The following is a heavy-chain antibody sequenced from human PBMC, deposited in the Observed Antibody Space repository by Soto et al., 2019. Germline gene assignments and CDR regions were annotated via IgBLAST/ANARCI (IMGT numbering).Heavy chain of an antibody. CDR1: GFTFSNAW. CDR3: TRDPPQKPTVEDY. V-gene: IGHV3-15*01. J-gene: IGHJ4*02. CDR2: IKSKTDGGTT. D-gene: IGHD4-17*01. Sequence: PGGSLRLSCAASGFTFSNAWMSWVRQAPGKGLEWVGRIKSKTDGGTTDYAAPVKGRFTISRDDSKNTPYLQMNSLKTEDTAVYYCTRDPPQKPTVEDYWGQGTLVTVSS.